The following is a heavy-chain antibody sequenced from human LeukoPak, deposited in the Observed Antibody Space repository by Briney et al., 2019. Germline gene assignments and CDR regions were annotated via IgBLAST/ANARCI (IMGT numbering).Heavy chain of an antibody. D-gene: IGHD4-17*01. CDR1: GFTFSSYA. CDR2: ISGSGGST. J-gene: IGHJ4*02. V-gene: IGHV3-23*01. Sequence: GGSLRLSCAASGFTFSSYAMSCVRQAPGKGLEWVSAISGSGGSTYYADSVKGRFTISRDNSKNTRYLQMTSLRAEDTAEYYCARGYGDYVSYWGQGTLVTVSS. CDR3: ARGYGDYVSY.